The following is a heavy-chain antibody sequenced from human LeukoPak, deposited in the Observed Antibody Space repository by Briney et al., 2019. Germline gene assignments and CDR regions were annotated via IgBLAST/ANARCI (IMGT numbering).Heavy chain of an antibody. V-gene: IGHV3-23*01. CDR2: ISGSGVNT. Sequence: GGSLRLSCVASGFTFSSYAMNWVRQAPGKGLEWVLGISGSGVNTYYADSVKGRFTISRDNSKNTLYLQLNSLRGEDTAIYYCARDTSFNYGAHAMDVWGQGTTVTVSS. CDR1: GFTFSSYA. J-gene: IGHJ6*02. D-gene: IGHD4/OR15-4a*01. CDR3: ARDTSFNYGAHAMDV.